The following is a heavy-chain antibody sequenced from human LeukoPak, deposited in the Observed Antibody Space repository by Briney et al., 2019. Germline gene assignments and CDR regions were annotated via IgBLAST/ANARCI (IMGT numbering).Heavy chain of an antibody. V-gene: IGHV3-30*18. Sequence: GGSLRLPCAASGFTFSSYGMHWVRQAPGKGLEWVAVISYDGTIKYYADSVKGRFTISRDNSKNTLYLQMNSLRAEDTAVYYCAKDGSSTSAAGDFDYWGQGTLATVSS. CDR3: AKDGSSTSAAGDFDY. D-gene: IGHD6-13*01. CDR1: GFTFSSYG. J-gene: IGHJ4*02. CDR2: ISYDGTIK.